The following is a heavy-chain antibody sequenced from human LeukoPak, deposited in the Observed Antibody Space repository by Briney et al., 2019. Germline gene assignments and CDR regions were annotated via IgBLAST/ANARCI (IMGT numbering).Heavy chain of an antibody. V-gene: IGHV1-8*01. J-gene: IGHJ6*02. CDR1: GYTFTSYD. Sequence: ASVKVSCKASGYTFTSYDINWVRQATGQGLEWMGWMNPNSGNTGYAQKFQGRVTMTRNTSISTAYMELSSLRSEDTAVYYCASGRDGYNLYYYGMDVWGQGTTVTVSS. D-gene: IGHD5-24*01. CDR3: ASGRDGYNLYYYGMDV. CDR2: MNPNSGNT.